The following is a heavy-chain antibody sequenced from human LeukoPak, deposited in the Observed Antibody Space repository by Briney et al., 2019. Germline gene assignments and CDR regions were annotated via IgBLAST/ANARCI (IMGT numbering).Heavy chain of an antibody. CDR2: IYYSGST. D-gene: IGHD3-10*01. CDR3: ARHYGSGSYYPFDY. V-gene: IGHV4-39*01. CDR1: GGSISSSSYY. J-gene: IGHJ4*02. Sequence: SETLSLTCTVSGGSISSSSYYWGWIRQPPGKGLEWIGSIYYSGSTYYNPSLKSRVTLSVDMSKNQFSLKLSSVTAADTAVYYCARHYGSGSYYPFDYWGQGTLVTVSS.